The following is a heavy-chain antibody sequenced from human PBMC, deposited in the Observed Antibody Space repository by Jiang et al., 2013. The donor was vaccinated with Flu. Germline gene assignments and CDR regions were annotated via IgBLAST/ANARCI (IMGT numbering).Heavy chain of an antibody. CDR1: GFTFSSYA. CDR3: AKDRPRYGDYEYYFDY. Sequence: ESGGGLVQPGGSLRLSCAASGFTFSSYAMSWVRQAPGKGLEWVSAISGSGGSTYYADSVKGRFTISRDNSKNTLYLQMNSLRAEDTAVYYCAKDRPRYGDYEYYFDYWGQGTLVTVSS. J-gene: IGHJ4*02. CDR2: ISGSGGST. V-gene: IGHV3-23*01. D-gene: IGHD4-17*01.